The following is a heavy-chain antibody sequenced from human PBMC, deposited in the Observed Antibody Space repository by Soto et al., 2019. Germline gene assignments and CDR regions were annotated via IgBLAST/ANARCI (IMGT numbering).Heavy chain of an antibody. D-gene: IGHD1-1*01. J-gene: IGHJ5*02. Sequence: PSETLSLTCTVSGGSISSYYWSWIRQPAGKGLEWIGRIYTSGSTNYNPSLKSRVTMSVDTSKNQFSLKLSSVTAADTAVYYCARDVHTTGKKRGQGYWFDPCGQGTLVTVSS. V-gene: IGHV4-4*07. CDR2: IYTSGST. CDR1: GGSISSYY. CDR3: ARDVHTTGKKRGQGYWFDP.